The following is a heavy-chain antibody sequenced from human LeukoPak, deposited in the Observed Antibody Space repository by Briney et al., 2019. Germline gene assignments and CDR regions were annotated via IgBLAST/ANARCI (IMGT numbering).Heavy chain of an antibody. V-gene: IGHV1-8*03. J-gene: IGHJ6*03. CDR1: GYTFTSYD. CDR2: MNPNSGNT. D-gene: IGHD3-22*01. Sequence: GASVKVSCKASGYTFTSYDINWVRQATGQGLEWMGWMNPNSGNTGYAQKFQGRVTITRNTSISAAYMELSSLRSEDTAVYYCARVRWSSVITKFTYYMDVWGKGTTVTVSS. CDR3: ARVRWSSVITKFTYYMDV.